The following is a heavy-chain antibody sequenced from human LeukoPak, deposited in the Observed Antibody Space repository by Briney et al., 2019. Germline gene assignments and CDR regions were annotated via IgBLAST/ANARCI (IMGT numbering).Heavy chain of an antibody. D-gene: IGHD6-19*01. J-gene: IGHJ4*02. CDR1: GFXFSSYA. V-gene: IGHV3-23*01. CDR3: AKESSVAGAGLLDY. CDR2: ISGSGGSK. Sequence: PGGSLRLSCAASGFXFSSYAMSWVRQAPEKGREWVSYISGSGGSKWFADSVKGRFTISRDNSENTLYLQMNRLRAEDTALYYCAKESSVAGAGLLDYWGQGTLVTVSS.